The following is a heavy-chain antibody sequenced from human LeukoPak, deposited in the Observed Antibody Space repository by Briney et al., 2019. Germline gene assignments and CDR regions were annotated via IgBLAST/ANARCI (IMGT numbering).Heavy chain of an antibody. CDR2: ISWNSGSI. V-gene: IGHV3-9*01. Sequence: GGSLRLSCAASGFTFDDYAMHWVRQAPGKGLEWVSGISWNSGSIGYADSVKGRFTISRDNAKNSPYLQMNSLRAEDTALYYCAKDIEVGATTYYFDYWGQGTLVTVSS. J-gene: IGHJ4*02. D-gene: IGHD1-26*01. CDR1: GFTFDDYA. CDR3: AKDIEVGATTYYFDY.